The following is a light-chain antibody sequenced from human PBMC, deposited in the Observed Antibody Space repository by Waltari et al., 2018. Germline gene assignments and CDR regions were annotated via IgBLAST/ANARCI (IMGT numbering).Light chain of an antibody. J-gene: IGLJ2*01. V-gene: IGLV1-44*01. CDR3: GVWDDSLNGVV. CDR2: GNN. CDR1: SFNIGSHT. Sequence: QSVLTQTPSASGTPGQRVTISCSGSSFNIGSHTVNWYQQLPGTAPKLIMFGNNHRPAGVPGRFSGSKSGTSASLAISGLQSEDESDYCCGVWDDSLNGVVFGGGTKLTVL.